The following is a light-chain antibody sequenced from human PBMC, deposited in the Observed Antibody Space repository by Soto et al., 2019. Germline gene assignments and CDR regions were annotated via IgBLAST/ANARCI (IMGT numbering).Light chain of an antibody. CDR2: GND. Sequence: QSVLTQPPSASGTPGQRVTISCSGSTSNIGSNTVNWYQHLPGPAPKLLIYGNDQRPSGVPDRFSGSKFGNTASLTISGLQAEDEADYYCCSHAGSSDVFGTGTKVTVL. J-gene: IGLJ1*01. CDR1: TSNIGSNT. CDR3: CSHAGSSDV. V-gene: IGLV1-44*01.